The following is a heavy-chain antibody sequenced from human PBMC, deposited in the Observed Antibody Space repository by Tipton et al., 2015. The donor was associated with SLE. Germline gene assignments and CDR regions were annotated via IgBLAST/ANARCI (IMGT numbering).Heavy chain of an antibody. Sequence: TLSLTCAVYGGSFSGYYWSWIRQPPGKGLEWIGEINHSGSTNYNPSLKSRVTISVDTSKNQFSLKLRSVTAADTAVYYCARVVQLAGYFHHWGQSTLVAVSS. CDR2: INHSGST. J-gene: IGHJ1*01. CDR1: GGSFSGYY. CDR3: ARVVQLAGYFHH. V-gene: IGHV4-34*01. D-gene: IGHD6-6*01.